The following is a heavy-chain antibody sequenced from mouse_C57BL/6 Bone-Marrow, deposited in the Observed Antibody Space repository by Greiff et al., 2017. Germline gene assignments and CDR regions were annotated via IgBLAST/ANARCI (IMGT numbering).Heavy chain of an antibody. CDR3: ARLEFDGSSGDWYFDV. V-gene: IGHV1-85*01. Sequence: QVQLKESGPELVKPGASVKLSCKASGYTFTSYDINWVKQRPGQGLEWIGGIYPRDGSTTYNEKFKGKATLTVDTSSSTAYMELHSLTSEDSAVYFCARLEFDGSSGDWYFDVGGTGTTVTVSS. J-gene: IGHJ1*03. CDR1: GYTFTSYD. CDR2: IYPRDGST. D-gene: IGHD1-1*01.